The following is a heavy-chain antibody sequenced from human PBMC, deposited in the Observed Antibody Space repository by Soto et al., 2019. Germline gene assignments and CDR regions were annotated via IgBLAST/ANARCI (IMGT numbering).Heavy chain of an antibody. Sequence: GASVKVSCKASGGTFSSYAISWVRQAPGQGLEWMGGIIPIFGTANYARKFQGRVTITADESTSTAYMELSSLRSEDTAVYYCARERVGATLGDGMDVWGQGTTVTVSS. CDR1: GGTFSSYA. V-gene: IGHV1-69*13. CDR2: IIPIFGTA. CDR3: ARERVGATLGDGMDV. J-gene: IGHJ6*02. D-gene: IGHD1-26*01.